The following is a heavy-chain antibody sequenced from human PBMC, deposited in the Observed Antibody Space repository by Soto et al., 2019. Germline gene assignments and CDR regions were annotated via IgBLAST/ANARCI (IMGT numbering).Heavy chain of an antibody. Sequence: QVQLVQSGAEVKKPGASVKVSCKASGYTFTSYDINWVRQATGQGLEWMGWMNPNSGNIGYAQKCQGIVTMTSNTSLITVYMELSSLRSVDTAVYYCARERAVAGFAYWGQGTLVPVSS. D-gene: IGHD6-19*01. V-gene: IGHV1-8*01. CDR2: MNPNSGNI. J-gene: IGHJ4*02. CDR1: GYTFTSYD. CDR3: ARERAVAGFAY.